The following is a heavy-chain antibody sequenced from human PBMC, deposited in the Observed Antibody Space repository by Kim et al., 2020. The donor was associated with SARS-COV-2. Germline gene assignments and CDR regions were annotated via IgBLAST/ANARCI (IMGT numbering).Heavy chain of an antibody. CDR1: GYSFSSYG. CDR2: IATYKYDT. Sequence: ASVKVSCKSSGYSFSSYGISWVRQAPGQGLEWVGWIATYKYDTNYAESLQGRVTMTKDTSTSTGYMELRSLSSGDTGVYFCARDRGYGIDTFDFWGQGTM. D-gene: IGHD3-22*01. V-gene: IGHV1-18*01. J-gene: IGHJ3*01. CDR3: ARDRGYGIDTFDF.